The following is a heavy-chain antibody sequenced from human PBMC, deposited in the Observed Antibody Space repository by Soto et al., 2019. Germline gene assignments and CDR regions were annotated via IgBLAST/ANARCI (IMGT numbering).Heavy chain of an antibody. CDR1: GFTFSSCA. CDR3: AKGRSYYYYSGVDV. J-gene: IGHJ6*02. Sequence: PWGSLRLACAASGFTFSSCAMGWVRQAPGKGLEWVSDIIDSGGSTYYADSVKGRFTISRDNSKSTLYLQMNSLRAEDTALYYCAKGRSYYYYSGVDVWGQGTTVTVSS. V-gene: IGHV3-23*01. CDR2: IIDSGGST.